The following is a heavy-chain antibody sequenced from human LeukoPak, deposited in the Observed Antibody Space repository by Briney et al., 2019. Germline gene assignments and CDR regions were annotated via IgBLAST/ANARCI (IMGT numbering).Heavy chain of an antibody. V-gene: IGHV4-59*01. D-gene: IGHD4-11*01. Sequence: SETLSLTCTVSGGSISGYYWSWIRQPPGKGLEWIGYIYYSGSTNYNPSLKSRVTISLDTSESQFSLKLSSVTAADTALYYCARAPGQYYYYGMDVWGQGTTVTVSS. CDR3: ARAPGQYYYYGMDV. J-gene: IGHJ6*02. CDR2: IYYSGST. CDR1: GGSISGYY.